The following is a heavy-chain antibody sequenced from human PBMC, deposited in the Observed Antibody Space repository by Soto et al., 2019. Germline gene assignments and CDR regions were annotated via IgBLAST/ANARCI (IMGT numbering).Heavy chain of an antibody. CDR1: GGSFSGYY. D-gene: IGHD3-22*01. Sequence: LSLTCAVYGGSFSGYYWSWIRQPPGKGLEWIGEINHSGSTNYNPSLKSRVTISVDTSKNQFSLKLSSVTAADTAVYYCARGRYYYDSSGYYFDYWGQGTLVTVSS. J-gene: IGHJ4*02. CDR3: ARGRYYYDSSGYYFDY. CDR2: INHSGST. V-gene: IGHV4-34*01.